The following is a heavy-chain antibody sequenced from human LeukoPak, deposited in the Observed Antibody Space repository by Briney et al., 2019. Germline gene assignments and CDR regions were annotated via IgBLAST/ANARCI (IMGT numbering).Heavy chain of an antibody. CDR3: AKIVQFTAATGTGLES. V-gene: IGHV3-33*04. CDR1: GFTVSLYC. Sequence: PGGSLRLSCAAAGFTVSLYCIHCARHAPGKWLDWQAFIWFDVTYIYYSDSVEGRFTIYSDNSKNTMYMKMNSLRAEDTDVYYCAKIVQFTAATGTGLESWGQGTLVTVSP. CDR2: IWFDVTYI. J-gene: IGHJ4*02. D-gene: IGHD6-13*01.